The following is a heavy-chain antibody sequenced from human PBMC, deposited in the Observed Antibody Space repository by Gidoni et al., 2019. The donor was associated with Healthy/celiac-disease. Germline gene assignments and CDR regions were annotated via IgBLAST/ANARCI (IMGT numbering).Heavy chain of an antibody. D-gene: IGHD1-26*01. J-gene: IGHJ6*02. CDR3: ARDRWELLDYGMDV. Sequence: EVQLVASGGGLVQPGGSLRLSCAAPGFTFSSYWMSWVRQAPGKGLEWVANIKQDGSEKYYVDSVKGRFTISRDNAKNSLYLQMNSLRAEDTAVYYCARDRWELLDYGMDVWGQGTTVTVSS. CDR1: GFTFSSYW. V-gene: IGHV3-7*01. CDR2: IKQDGSEK.